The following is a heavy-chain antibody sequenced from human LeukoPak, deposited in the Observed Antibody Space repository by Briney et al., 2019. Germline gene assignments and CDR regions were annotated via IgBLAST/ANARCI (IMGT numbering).Heavy chain of an antibody. CDR1: RFTFSACG. J-gene: IGHJ4*02. CDR2: ISFDGSHK. D-gene: IGHD1-1*01. CDR3: AKGTAVDRQYFEN. V-gene: IGHV3-30*18. Sequence: GGSLRRSCAASRFTFSACGMHWVRQAPGKGLEWVAAISFDGSHKYYADSVKGRFTISRDNSMNTLYLQMNSLRAEDTAVYYCAKGTAVDRQYFENWGQGTLVTVSS.